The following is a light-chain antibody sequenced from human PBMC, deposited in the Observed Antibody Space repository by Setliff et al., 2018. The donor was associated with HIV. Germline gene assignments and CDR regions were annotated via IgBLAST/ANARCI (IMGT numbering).Light chain of an antibody. Sequence: QSVLTQPASVSGSPGQSVTISCTGTSSDVGFYNYVSWYQQHPGKAPKLMIYEVSNRPSGVSDRFSGSKSGNTASLTVSGLQAEDEADYYCSSYAGNNNVVFGGGTK. V-gene: IGLV2-8*01. CDR1: SSDVGFYNY. J-gene: IGLJ2*01. CDR2: EVS. CDR3: SSYAGNNNVV.